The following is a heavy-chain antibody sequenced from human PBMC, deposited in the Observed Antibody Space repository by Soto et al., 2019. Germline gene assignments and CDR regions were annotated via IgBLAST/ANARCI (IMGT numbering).Heavy chain of an antibody. CDR3: ARGFIGVEDYYYYYYMDV. CDR1: GDSISSNY. CDR2: IYHSGST. Sequence: SETLSLTCTVSGDSISSNYWSWIRQPPGEGLEWIGYIYHSGSTNYNPSLKSRVTISVDTSKNQFSLKLSSVTAADTAVYYCARGFIGVEDYYYYYYMDVWGKGTTVTVSS. V-gene: IGHV4-59*01. J-gene: IGHJ6*03. D-gene: IGHD2-15*01.